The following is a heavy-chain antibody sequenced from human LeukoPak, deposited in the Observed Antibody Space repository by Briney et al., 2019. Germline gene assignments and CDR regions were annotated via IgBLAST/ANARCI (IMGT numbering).Heavy chain of an antibody. CDR3: ATDSLAAPGDLDH. D-gene: IGHD6-25*01. CDR1: GVTFSSHF. CDR2: VSYDGSAK. V-gene: IGHV3-30*01. Sequence: GGSLRLSCAASGVTFSSHFMHWVRRAPGKGLEWVAVVSYDGSAKYYADSVRGRFAISRDNSENTLSLQMNSLRPEDTAVYYCATDSLAAPGDLDHWGQGALVTVSS. J-gene: IGHJ4*02.